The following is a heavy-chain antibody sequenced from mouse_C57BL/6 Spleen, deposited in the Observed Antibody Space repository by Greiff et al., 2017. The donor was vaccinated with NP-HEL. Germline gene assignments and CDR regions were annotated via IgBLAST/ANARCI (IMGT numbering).Heavy chain of an antibody. CDR1: GFNIKDDY. V-gene: IGHV14-4*01. Sequence: VQLKQSGAELVRPGASVKLSCTASGFNIKDDYMHWVKQRPEQGLEWIGWIDPENGDTEYASKFQGKATITADTSSNTAYLQLSSLTSEDTAFYYCTSRGITTVYAMDYWGQGTSVTVSS. J-gene: IGHJ4*01. D-gene: IGHD1-1*01. CDR3: TSRGITTVYAMDY. CDR2: IDPENGDT.